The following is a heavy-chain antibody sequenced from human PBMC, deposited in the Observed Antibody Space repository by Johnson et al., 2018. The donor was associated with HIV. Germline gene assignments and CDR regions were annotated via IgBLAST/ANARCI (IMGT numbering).Heavy chain of an antibody. CDR3: STGFSSWAFDI. D-gene: IGHD6-13*01. J-gene: IGHJ3*02. CDR2: IKSKTDGGTT. CDR1: GFTFTNAW. Sequence: VQLVESGGGLVKPGGSLRLSCAASGFTFTNAWMTWVRQAPGKGLEWAGRIKSKTDGGTTDYAAPVKGKFSISRDDSKNTLYLQMNSLKTEDTAVYYCSTGFSSWAFDIWGQGTMVTVSS. V-gene: IGHV3-15*05.